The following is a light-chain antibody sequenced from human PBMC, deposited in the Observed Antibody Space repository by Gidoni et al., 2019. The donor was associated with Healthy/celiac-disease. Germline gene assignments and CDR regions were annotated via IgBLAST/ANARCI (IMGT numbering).Light chain of an antibody. Sequence: QSALTQPASVPGSPGPSITISCTGTSSDVGSYNLVSWYQQHPGKAPKLMIYEGSKRPSGVSNRFSGSKSGNTASLTISGLQAEDEADYYCCSYAGSVVFGGGTKLTVL. CDR3: CSYAGSVV. J-gene: IGLJ2*01. V-gene: IGLV2-23*01. CDR1: SSDVGSYNL. CDR2: EGS.